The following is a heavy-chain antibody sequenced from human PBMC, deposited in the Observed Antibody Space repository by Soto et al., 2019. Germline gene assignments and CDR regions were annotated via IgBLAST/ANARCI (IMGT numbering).Heavy chain of an antibody. Sequence: QITLKESGPTLVKPTQTLTLTCTFSGFSLSTGGVGVGWIRQPPGKALEWLALIYWDDDKRYSPSLRSRLTISRDTSKNQVVLTMTNMDPVDTATYHCIQSRCGGDCLQSYASHYYYGMDVWGQGTTVTVSS. CDR2: IYWDDDK. CDR1: GFSLSTGGVG. J-gene: IGHJ6*02. D-gene: IGHD2-21*02. V-gene: IGHV2-5*02. CDR3: IQSRCGGDCLQSYASHYYYGMDV.